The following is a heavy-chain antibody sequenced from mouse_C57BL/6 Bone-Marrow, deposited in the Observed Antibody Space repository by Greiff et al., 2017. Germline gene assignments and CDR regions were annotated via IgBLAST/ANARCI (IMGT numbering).Heavy chain of an antibody. V-gene: IGHV1-80*01. CDR2: IYPGDGDT. D-gene: IGHD1-1*01. CDR1: GYAFSSYW. J-gene: IGHJ2*01. CDR3: ARGATVVARYYFDY. Sequence: QVQLQQSGAELVKPGASVKLSCKASGYAFSSYWMNWVKQRPGKGLEWIGQIYPGDGDTNYHGKFKGKATLAADKSSSTAYKQLSSLTSEDSAVYFCARGATVVARYYFDYWGQGTTLTVSS.